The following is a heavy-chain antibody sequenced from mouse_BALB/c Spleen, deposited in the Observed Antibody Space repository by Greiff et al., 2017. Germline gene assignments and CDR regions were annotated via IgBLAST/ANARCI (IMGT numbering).Heavy chain of an antibody. V-gene: IGHV1-5*01. CDR2: IYPGNSDT. J-gene: IGHJ2*01. Sequence: VQLQQSGTVLARPGASVKMSCKASGYSFTSYWMHWVKQRPGQGLEWIGAIYPGNSDTSYNQKFKGKAKLTAVTSASTAYMELSSLTNEDSAVYYCTRSSGLYYFDYWGQGTTLTVSS. D-gene: IGHD6-1*01. CDR3: TRSSGLYYFDY. CDR1: GYSFTSYW.